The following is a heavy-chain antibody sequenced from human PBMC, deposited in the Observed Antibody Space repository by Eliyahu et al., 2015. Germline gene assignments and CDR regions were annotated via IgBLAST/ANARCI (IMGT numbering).Heavy chain of an antibody. CDR3: TRHNSIAAAGIDI. CDR1: GGSISSTTYX. V-gene: IGHV4-39*01. CDR2: IYYSGSA. Sequence: QLQLQESGPGLVKPSETLSLTCTVSGGSISSTTYXWGWFSQPPGKGLEWIGSIYYSGSAYYNPSLKSRVTISVDTSKNQFSLNLSSVTAADTAVYYCTRHNSIAAAGIDIWGQGTMVTVSS. J-gene: IGHJ3*02. D-gene: IGHD6-13*01.